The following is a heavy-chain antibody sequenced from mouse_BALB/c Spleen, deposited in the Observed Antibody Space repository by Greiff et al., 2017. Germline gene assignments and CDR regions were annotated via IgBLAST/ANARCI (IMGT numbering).Heavy chain of an antibody. Sequence: EVKLVESGGGLVQPGGSRKLSCAASGFTFSSFGMHWVRQAPEKGLEWVAYISSGSSTIYYADTVKGRFTISRDNPKNTLFLQMTSLRSEDTAMYYCARACGDYWGQGTSVTVSS. CDR1: GFTFSSFG. V-gene: IGHV5-17*02. J-gene: IGHJ4*01. CDR3: ARACGDY. CDR2: ISSGSSTI.